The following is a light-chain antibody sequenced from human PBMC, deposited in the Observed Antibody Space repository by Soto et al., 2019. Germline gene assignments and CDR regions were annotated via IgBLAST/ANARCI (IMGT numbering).Light chain of an antibody. J-gene: IGKJ5*01. CDR1: QSVSSY. Sequence: EIVMTQSPATLSLSPGERATLSCRASQSVSSYLAWYQQKPGQAPRLLIYDASNRATGIPARFSGSGSGTDFTLTISSLEPEDFAVYYCQQRSTGSKITFGQGTRLEIK. V-gene: IGKV3-11*01. CDR3: QQRSTGSKIT. CDR2: DAS.